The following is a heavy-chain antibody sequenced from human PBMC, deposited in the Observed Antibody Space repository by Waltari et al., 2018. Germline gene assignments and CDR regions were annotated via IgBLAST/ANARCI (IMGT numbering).Heavy chain of an antibody. Sequence: EVQLLASGGGQVSPGGSLRLSRGTSGFRFSTSAMTWVRQSTEKGLQWVSTISATADATYYAESVKGRFTVSRDQSKSTLYLQMNSLTFEDTAVYYCAKGGRDWGPHFDYWGQGIPVIVSS. V-gene: IGHV3-23*01. J-gene: IGHJ4*02. CDR2: ISATADAT. CDR1: GFRFSTSA. D-gene: IGHD7-27*01. CDR3: AKGGRDWGPHFDY.